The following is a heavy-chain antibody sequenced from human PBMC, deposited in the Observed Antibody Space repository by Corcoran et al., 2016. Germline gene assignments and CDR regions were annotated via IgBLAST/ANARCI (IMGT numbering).Heavy chain of an antibody. Sequence: QVQLVQSGAEVKKPGASVKVSCKASGYTFTSYYMHWVRQAPGQGLEWMGIINPSGGSTSYAQKFQGRVTMTRDTSTSTVYMELSSLRSEDTAVYYCARELDLGGEYCSSTSCYTGGYYFDYWGQGTLVTVSS. CDR2: INPSGGST. CDR3: ARELDLGGEYCSSTSCYTGGYYFDY. CDR1: GYTFTSYY. V-gene: IGHV1-46*01. D-gene: IGHD2-2*02. J-gene: IGHJ4*02.